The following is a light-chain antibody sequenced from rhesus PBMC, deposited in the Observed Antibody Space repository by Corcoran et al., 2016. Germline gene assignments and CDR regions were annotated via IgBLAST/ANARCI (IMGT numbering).Light chain of an antibody. J-gene: IGKJ3*01. Sequence: DIQMTQSPSSLSASVGDRVTITCRASQGISNYLSWYQQKPGKAPKLLIYDASTLHSGVPSRFSGSGSRTDCTLTISSLQPEDFATYYCLQYNSDPFTFGPGTKLDIK. V-gene: IGKV1-43*02. CDR2: DAS. CDR1: QGISNY. CDR3: LQYNSDPFT.